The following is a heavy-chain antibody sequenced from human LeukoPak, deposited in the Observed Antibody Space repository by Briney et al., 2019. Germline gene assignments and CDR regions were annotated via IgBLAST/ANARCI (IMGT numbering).Heavy chain of an antibody. V-gene: IGHV4-38-2*01. CDR1: VHSISSDYY. CDR3: AAPGGGDSFDI. D-gene: IGHD2-15*01. J-gene: IGHJ3*02. Sequence: SETLSLTCALSVHSISSDYYWGWIRQPPGKGLEWIGSVYRSGSTYHKPSLKSRVTISVDTSKNQVSLNLRSVTAADTAVYYCAAPGGGDSFDIWGQGTMVTVSS. CDR2: VYRSGST.